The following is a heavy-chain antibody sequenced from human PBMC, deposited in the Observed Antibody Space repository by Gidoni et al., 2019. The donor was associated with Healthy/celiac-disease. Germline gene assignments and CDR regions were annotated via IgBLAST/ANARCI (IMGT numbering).Heavy chain of an antibody. V-gene: IGHV4-39*01. CDR2: IYYSGSN. CDR3: GVPLGPIVGATTN. Sequence: QLQLQESGPGLVKPSETLSLTCTVSGGSLSSSSYYWGWIRQPPGKGLEWIGSIYYSGSNYYNPSLKSRVTISVDTSKNQFSLKLSSGTAADTAVYYCGVPLGPIVGATTNWGQGTLVTVSS. CDR1: GGSLSSSSYY. J-gene: IGHJ4*02. D-gene: IGHD1-26*01.